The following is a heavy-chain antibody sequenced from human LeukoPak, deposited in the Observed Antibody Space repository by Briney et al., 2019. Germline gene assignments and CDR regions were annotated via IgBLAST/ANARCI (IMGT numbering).Heavy chain of an antibody. CDR2: INPSGGST. CDR1: GYTFTSYY. CDR3: ARGGIQLWFD. D-gene: IGHD5-18*01. V-gene: IGHV1-46*01. J-gene: IGHJ4*02. Sequence: GASVKVSCKASGYTFTSYYMHWVRQAPGQGLEWMEIINPSGGSTSYAQKFQGRVTMTRDTSTSTADMEPSSLRSEDTAVYYCARGGIQLWFDWGQGTLVTVSS.